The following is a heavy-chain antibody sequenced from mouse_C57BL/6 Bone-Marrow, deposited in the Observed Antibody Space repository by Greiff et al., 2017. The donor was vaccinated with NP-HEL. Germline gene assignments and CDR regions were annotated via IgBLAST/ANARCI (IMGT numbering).Heavy chain of an antibody. V-gene: IGHV2-2*01. D-gene: IGHD1-1*01. CDR1: GFSLTSYG. CDR2: IWRGGST. J-gene: IGHJ3*01. CDR3: ARIEGSSIAY. Sequence: QVQLQQSGPGLVQPSQSLSITCTASGFSLTSYGVHWVRQSPGKGLEWLGVIWRGGSTDYNAAFISRLSISKDNSKGQVLFNSIRLQADDIALYYCARIEGSSIAYWGQGTLVTVSA.